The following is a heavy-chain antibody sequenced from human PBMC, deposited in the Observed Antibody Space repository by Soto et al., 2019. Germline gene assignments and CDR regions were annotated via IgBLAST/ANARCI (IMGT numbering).Heavy chain of an antibody. D-gene: IGHD4-17*01. J-gene: IGHJ4*02. CDR2: IYHSGST. V-gene: IGHV4-4*02. Sequence: QVQLQESGPGLVKPSGTLSLTCAVSGGSISSSNWWSWVRQPPGKGLEWIGEIYHSGSTNYNPSLKSRVTFEVAKSTNQCSLKLSSVTAADTAVYYCAIRTTVTTRLGYWGQGTLVTVSS. CDR3: AIRTTVTTRLGY. CDR1: GGSISSSNW.